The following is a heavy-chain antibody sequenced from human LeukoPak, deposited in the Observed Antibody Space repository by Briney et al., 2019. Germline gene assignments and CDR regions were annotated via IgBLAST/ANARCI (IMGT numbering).Heavy chain of an antibody. J-gene: IGHJ4*02. Sequence: ASVNVSCKASGYTFTSYGISWVRHAPGQGLEWMGWISAYNGNTNYAQKLQGRVTMTTDTSTSTAYMELRSLRSDDTAVYYCAREKLSVTTGGFFDYWGQGTLVTVSS. CDR2: ISAYNGNT. CDR1: GYTFTSYG. CDR3: AREKLSVTTGGFFDY. D-gene: IGHD1-14*01. V-gene: IGHV1-18*01.